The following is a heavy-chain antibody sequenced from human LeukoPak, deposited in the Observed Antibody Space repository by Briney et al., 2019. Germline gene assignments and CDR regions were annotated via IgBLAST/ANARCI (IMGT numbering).Heavy chain of an antibody. V-gene: IGHV4-38-2*02. D-gene: IGHD2-2*01. CDR3: ARDPRWLTPDCTSTSCYENYFDP. CDR1: GYSISSGYQ. J-gene: IGHJ5*02. Sequence: SETLSLTCVVSGYSISSGYQWAWIRQSPGKGLEWIGSIYHTGSAHYNPSLQSRVTISVDTSNNQFSLRLNSVTAADTAIYYCARDPRWLTPDCTSTSCYENYFDPWGQGTLVSGSS. CDR2: IYHTGSA.